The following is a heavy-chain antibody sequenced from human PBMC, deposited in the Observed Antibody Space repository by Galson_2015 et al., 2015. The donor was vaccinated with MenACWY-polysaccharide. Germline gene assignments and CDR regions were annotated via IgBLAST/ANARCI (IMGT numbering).Heavy chain of an antibody. CDR3: ARDPNYDSSGYDY. V-gene: IGHV3-48*01. CDR2: ISSSSSTI. D-gene: IGHD3-22*01. CDR1: GFTFSSYS. Sequence: LRLSCAASGFTFSSYSMNWVRQAPGKGLEWVPYISSSSSTIYYADSVKGRFTISRDNAKNSLYLQMNSLRAEDTAVYYCARDPNYDSSGYDYWGQGTLVTVSS. J-gene: IGHJ4*02.